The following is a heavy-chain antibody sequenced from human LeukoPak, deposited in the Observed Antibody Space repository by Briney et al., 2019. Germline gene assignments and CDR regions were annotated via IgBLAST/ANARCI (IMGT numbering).Heavy chain of an antibody. V-gene: IGHV4-61*01. CDR3: ARDGRAGSLFAY. CDR1: GASLSSSSYY. CDR2: ISYSGST. J-gene: IGHJ4*02. D-gene: IGHD6-19*01. Sequence: SETLSLTCTVSGASLSSSSYYWSWIRQPPGKGLEWVGYISYSGSTNYNPSLKSRVTISVDTSKNQFSLKLSSVTAADTAIYYCARDGRAGSLFAYWGQGTLVTVSS.